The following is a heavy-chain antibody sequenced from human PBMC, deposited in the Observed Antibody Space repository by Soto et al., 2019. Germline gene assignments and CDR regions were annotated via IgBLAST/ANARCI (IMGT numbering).Heavy chain of an antibody. CDR1: GFTFSSYT. D-gene: IGHD3-22*01. CDR3: ARDQLYYNDISGRPLNAFDV. V-gene: IGHV3-21*01. CDR2: IRCSGSNI. J-gene: IGHJ3*01. Sequence: GGSLRLSCAASGFTFSSYTMHWVRQAPGKGLEWVSSIRCSGSNIYYADSVKGRFTISRDNAKISVYLQMNSLRAEDTAVYYCARDQLYYNDISGRPLNAFDVWGQGTMVTVSS.